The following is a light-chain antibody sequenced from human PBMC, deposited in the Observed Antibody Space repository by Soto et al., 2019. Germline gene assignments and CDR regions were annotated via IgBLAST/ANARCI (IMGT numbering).Light chain of an antibody. CDR1: SSDVGGYNH. CDR2: DIT. CDR3: CSYAGTYSSYV. J-gene: IGLJ1*01. V-gene: IGLV2-11*01. Sequence: QSALTQPRSVSGSPGQSVTISCTGTSSDVGGYNHVSWYQQHPGKAPKLMIYDITKRPSGVPDRFSGSKSDNTASLTISGLQADDEADYYCCSYAGTYSSYVFGTGTKVTVL.